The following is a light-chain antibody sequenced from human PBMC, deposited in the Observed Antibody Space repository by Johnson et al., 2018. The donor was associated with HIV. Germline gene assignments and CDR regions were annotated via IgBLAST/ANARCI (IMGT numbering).Light chain of an antibody. CDR1: SSNIGNNY. Sequence: QSVLTQPPSVSAAPGQKVTISCSGSSSNIGNNYVSWYQQLPGTAPKLLIYENNKRPSGIPDRFSGSKSGTSATLGITGLQTGDEADYYCETWDNSLNGVGTGTKVTVL. J-gene: IGLJ1*01. CDR3: ETWDNSLNG. CDR2: ENN. V-gene: IGLV1-51*02.